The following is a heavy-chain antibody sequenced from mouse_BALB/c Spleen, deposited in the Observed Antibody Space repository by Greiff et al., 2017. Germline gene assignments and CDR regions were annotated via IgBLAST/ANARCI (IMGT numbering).Heavy chain of an antibody. D-gene: IGHD2-4*01. V-gene: IGHV5-9-3*01. CDR3: ASHAIYSDYGFDY. Sequence: EVKLVESGGGLVKPGGSLKLSCAASGFTFSSYAMSWVRQTPEKRLEWVATISSGGSYTYYPDSVKGRFTISRDTAKNTLYLQMSSLRSEHTAMYYCASHAIYSDYGFDYWGQGTTLTVSS. CDR1: GFTFSSYA. J-gene: IGHJ2*01. CDR2: ISSGGSYT.